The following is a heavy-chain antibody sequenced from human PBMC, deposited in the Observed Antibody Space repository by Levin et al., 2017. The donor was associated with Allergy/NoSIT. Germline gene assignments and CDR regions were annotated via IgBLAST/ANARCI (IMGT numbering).Heavy chain of an antibody. Sequence: GESLKISCAASGFTFSSYAMHWVRQAPGKGLEWVAVISYDGSNKYYADSVKGRFTISRDNSKNTLYLQMNSLRAEDTAVYYCARDQGGDVSSGYAGGFDYWGQGTLVTVSS. CDR1: GFTFSSYA. CDR3: ARDQGGDVSSGYAGGFDY. V-gene: IGHV3-30-3*01. CDR2: ISYDGSNK. J-gene: IGHJ4*02. D-gene: IGHD3-22*01.